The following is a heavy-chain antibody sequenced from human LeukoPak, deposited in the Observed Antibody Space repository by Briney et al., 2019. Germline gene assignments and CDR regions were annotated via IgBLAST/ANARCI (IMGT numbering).Heavy chain of an antibody. Sequence: PGGSLSSPGKGLEFRSTPMGWLGQGRARGKGREWVASMRYDGTHRYYGDSMKGRFDISRDNSRNTLLLQVSNVRADDTAVYYCAEDANTHGCVPSYCESWGQGTLVTVSS. CDR3: AEDANTHGCVPSYCES. V-gene: IGHV3-30*02. D-gene: IGHD1/OR15-1a*01. CDR1: EFRSTPMG. J-gene: IGHJ5*02. CDR2: MRYDGTHR.